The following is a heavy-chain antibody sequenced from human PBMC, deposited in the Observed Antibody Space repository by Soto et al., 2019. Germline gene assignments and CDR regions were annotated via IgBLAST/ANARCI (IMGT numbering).Heavy chain of an antibody. CDR1: GFTVSSNY. Sequence: EVQLVESGGGLVQPGGSLRLSCAASGFTVSSNYMSWVRQAPGKGLEWVAVIYSGGSTYYADSVKGRFTISRHNSKNTLYRQMNSLRAEDTAVYYCARALKWNTNWFDPWGQGTLVTVSS. CDR2: IYSGGST. D-gene: IGHD1-20*01. J-gene: IGHJ5*02. V-gene: IGHV3-53*04. CDR3: ARALKWNTNWFDP.